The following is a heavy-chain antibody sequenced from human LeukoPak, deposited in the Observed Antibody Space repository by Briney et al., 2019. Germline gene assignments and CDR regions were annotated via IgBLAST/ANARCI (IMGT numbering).Heavy chain of an antibody. Sequence: PGRSLRLSCAASGFTFSSYAMHWVRQAPGKGLEWVAVISYDGSNKYYADSVKGRFTISRDNSKNTLYLQMNNLKVEDTAVYYCARAMTTEANDYWGQGTLVTVSS. D-gene: IGHD4-11*01. CDR1: GFTFSSYA. CDR3: ARAMTTEANDY. V-gene: IGHV3-30-3*01. CDR2: ISYDGSNK. J-gene: IGHJ4*02.